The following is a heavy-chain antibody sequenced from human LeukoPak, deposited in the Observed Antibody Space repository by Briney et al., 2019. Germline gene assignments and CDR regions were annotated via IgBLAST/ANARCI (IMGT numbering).Heavy chain of an antibody. V-gene: IGHV3-64*01. J-gene: IGHJ4*02. Sequence: GGSLRLSCVASGFAFSSYALHWVRQAPGKGLQYVSGIGNGGSIDYANSVKGRFTISRDNSKNTLYLQMGSLRPEDMAVYYCARDFRYGSGFDYWGKGTLVTVSS. D-gene: IGHD5-18*01. CDR3: ARDFRYGSGFDY. CDR1: GFAFSSYA. CDR2: IGNGGSI.